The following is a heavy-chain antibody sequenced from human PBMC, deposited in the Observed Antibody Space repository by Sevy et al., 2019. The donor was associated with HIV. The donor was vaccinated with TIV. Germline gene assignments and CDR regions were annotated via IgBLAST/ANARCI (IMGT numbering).Heavy chain of an antibody. CDR1: GFIFSNFA. CDR2: TSYVGSHK. J-gene: IGHJ1*01. V-gene: IGHV3-30*04. Sequence: GGSLRLSCTVSGFIFSNFAMHWVRQVPGKGLGWVAVTSYVGSHKYYADSVKGRFTVSRDNSRNILSLEMSSLRRDDTAVYYCARGENNDEFFQYWGQGTLVTVSS. CDR3: ARGENNDEFFQY. D-gene: IGHD1-26*01.